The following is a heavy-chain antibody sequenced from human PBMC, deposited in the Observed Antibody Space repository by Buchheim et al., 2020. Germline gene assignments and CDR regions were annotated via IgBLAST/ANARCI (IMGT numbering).Heavy chain of an antibody. J-gene: IGHJ6*01. V-gene: IGHV3-30*18. D-gene: IGHD1/OR15-1a*01. Sequence: QEQLVESGGGVVQPGRSLRLSCAASGFSFGSYGMHWVRQAPGKGLEWVAVISYDGSKNYYVDSVKGRFTISRDNSRNTLYLGMNSLGAEDTAVYYCAKGGLEQRRERGSLFYHFYYGMDVWGQGTT. CDR2: ISYDGSKN. CDR3: AKGGLEQRRERGSLFYHFYYGMDV. CDR1: GFSFGSYG.